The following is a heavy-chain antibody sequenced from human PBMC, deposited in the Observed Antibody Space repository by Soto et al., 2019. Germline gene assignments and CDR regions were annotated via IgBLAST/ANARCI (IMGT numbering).Heavy chain of an antibody. V-gene: IGHV3-23*01. J-gene: IGHJ4*02. CDR3: AKNPGYYYDSTGYHFDY. D-gene: IGHD3-22*01. Sequence: RGSLRLSCGASEFTFSSYAMSWGRQAPGKGLEWVSAISYGGGTTYYADSVKGRFTISRDNSKNTLYLQMNSLRAEDTAVYYCAKNPGYYYDSTGYHFDYWGQGTLVTVSS. CDR2: ISYGGGTT. CDR1: EFTFSSYA.